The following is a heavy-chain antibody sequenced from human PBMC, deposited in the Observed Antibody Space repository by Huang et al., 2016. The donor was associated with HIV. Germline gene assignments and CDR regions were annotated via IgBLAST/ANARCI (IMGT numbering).Heavy chain of an antibody. CDR3: AREIMISFGGPFDS. J-gene: IGHJ5*01. V-gene: IGHV4-34*02. CDR2: INHAGVT. D-gene: IGHD3-16*01. CDR1: GGSFSGYF. Sequence: QVQLEQWGAGLLKPSETLSLTCVVYGGSFSGYFWNWIRQSPGTGLEWIGQINHAGVTDYNPSLKSRATISVDTSKNQFSLKLTSVTAADTAIYYCAREIMISFGGPFDSWGHGNLVTVSS.